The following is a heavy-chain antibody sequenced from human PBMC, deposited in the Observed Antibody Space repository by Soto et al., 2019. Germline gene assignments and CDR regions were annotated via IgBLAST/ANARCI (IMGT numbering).Heavy chain of an antibody. CDR3: AKVSEDIVVVVAATDY. D-gene: IGHD2-15*01. J-gene: IGHJ4*02. CDR1: GFTFSSYA. V-gene: IGHV3-23*01. Sequence: EVQLLESGGGLVQPGGSLRLSCAASGFTFSSYAMSWVRQAPGKGLEWVSAISGSGGSTYYEDSVKGRFTISRDNSKNTLYLQMNSLRAEDTAVYYCAKVSEDIVVVVAATDYWGQGTLVTVSS. CDR2: ISGSGGST.